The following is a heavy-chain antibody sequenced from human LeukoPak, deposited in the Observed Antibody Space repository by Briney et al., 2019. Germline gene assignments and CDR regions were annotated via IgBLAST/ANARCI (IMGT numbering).Heavy chain of an antibody. J-gene: IGHJ4*02. CDR3: AKESYYYDSSGYSYYFDY. CDR2: ISGSGGST. D-gene: IGHD3-22*01. V-gene: IGHV3-23*01. Sequence: GGSLRLSCAASGFTFSSYAMSWVRQAPGKGLEWVSAISGSGGSTYHADSVKGRFAISRDNSKNTLYLQMNSLRAEDTAVYYCAKESYYYDSSGYSYYFDYWGQGTLVTVSS. CDR1: GFTFSSYA.